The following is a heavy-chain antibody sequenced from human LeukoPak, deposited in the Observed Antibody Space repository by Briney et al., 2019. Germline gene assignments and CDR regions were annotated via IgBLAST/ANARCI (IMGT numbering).Heavy chain of an antibody. CDR1: GGTFSSYA. V-gene: IGHV1-69*04. CDR3: ARGDGYKYGLDY. J-gene: IGHJ4*02. CDR2: IIPILGIA. Sequence: SVKVSCKASGGTFSSYAISWVRQAPGQGLEWMGRIIPILGIANYAQKFQGRVTITADKSTSTAYMELSSLRSEDTAVYYCARGDGYKYGLDYWGQGTLVTVSS. D-gene: IGHD5-24*01.